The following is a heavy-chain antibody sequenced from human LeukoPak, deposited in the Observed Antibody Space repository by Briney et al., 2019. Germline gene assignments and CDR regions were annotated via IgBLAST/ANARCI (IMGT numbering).Heavy chain of an antibody. Sequence: GASVKVSCKASGGTFSSYAISWVRQAPGQGLEWMGWIIPILGIANYAQKFQGRVTITADKSTSTAYMELSSLRSEDTAVYYCARVPYSSGWYGGHFDYWGQGTLVTVSS. CDR1: GGTFSSYA. CDR3: ARVPYSSGWYGGHFDY. D-gene: IGHD6-19*01. J-gene: IGHJ4*02. V-gene: IGHV1-69*10. CDR2: IIPILGIA.